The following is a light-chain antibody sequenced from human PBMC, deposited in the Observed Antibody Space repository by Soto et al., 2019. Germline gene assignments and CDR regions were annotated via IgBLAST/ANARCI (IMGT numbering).Light chain of an antibody. Sequence: QSVLTQPPSASGSPGQMGGISWSGGSANIGSNTVTWYQQLPGTAPKLLIYSTSQRSSGVPGRFSGSKSGASASLSISGLQSEDEADYYCAAWDDRLDVYVFGTGTKVTVL. CDR3: AAWDDRLDVYV. CDR2: STS. CDR1: SANIGSNT. J-gene: IGLJ1*01. V-gene: IGLV1-44*01.